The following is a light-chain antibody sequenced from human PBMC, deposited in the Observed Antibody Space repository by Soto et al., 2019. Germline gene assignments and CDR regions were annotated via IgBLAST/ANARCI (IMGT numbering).Light chain of an antibody. J-gene: IGKJ4*01. CDR3: QQTRSYPSP. V-gene: IGKV1-9*01. CDR2: EAS. CDR1: QDINSY. Sequence: QLTQSPSSLPASIGGRVTITFRASQDINSYLAWYQQKPGKAPNLLIYEASILPRGVPSRFSGSNSGTDFTLTISSLQAEDFATYYCQQTRSYPSPFGGGTKVDIK.